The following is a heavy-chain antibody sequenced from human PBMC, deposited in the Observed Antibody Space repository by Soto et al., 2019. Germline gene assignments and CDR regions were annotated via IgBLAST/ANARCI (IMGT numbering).Heavy chain of an antibody. J-gene: IGHJ4*02. CDR1: GGSFSGYY. CDR2: INHSGST. Sequence: QVQLQQWGAGLLKPSETLSLTCAVYGGSFSGYYWSWFRQPPGKGLEWIGEINHSGSTNYNPSLKSRVTISVDTSKNQFSLKLSSVTAADTAVYYCARGRGRRASVDYWGQGTLVTVSS. V-gene: IGHV4-34*01. CDR3: ARGRGRRASVDY.